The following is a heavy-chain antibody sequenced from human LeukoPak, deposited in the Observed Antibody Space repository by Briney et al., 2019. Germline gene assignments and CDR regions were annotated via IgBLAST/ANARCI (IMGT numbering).Heavy chain of an antibody. CDR2: ISSSGSTI. CDR1: GFTFSSYE. J-gene: IGHJ5*02. V-gene: IGHV3-48*03. D-gene: IGHD3-10*01. CDR3: AREQYYYGSGSLFDP. Sequence: PGGSLRLSCAASGFTFSSYEMNWVRQAPGKGLEWVSYISSSGSTIYYADSVKGRFTISRDNAKNSLYLRMNSLRAEDTAVYYCAREQYYYGSGSLFDPWGQGTLVTVSS.